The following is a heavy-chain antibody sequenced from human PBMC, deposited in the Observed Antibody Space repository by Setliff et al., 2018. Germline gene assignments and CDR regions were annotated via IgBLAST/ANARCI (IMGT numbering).Heavy chain of an antibody. Sequence: AGGSLRLSCAASGFTFSTYDLHWVRQVPGKGLEWVSSIGPSGATFYTGSVKGRFTISRENAKNSLYLQMNSLRAGDTAVYYCARESAPHGVRGVGGFDIWGQGTMVTVSS. CDR3: ARESAPHGVRGVGGFDI. CDR2: IGPSGAT. D-gene: IGHD1-26*01. V-gene: IGHV3-13*01. CDR1: GFTFSTYD. J-gene: IGHJ3*02.